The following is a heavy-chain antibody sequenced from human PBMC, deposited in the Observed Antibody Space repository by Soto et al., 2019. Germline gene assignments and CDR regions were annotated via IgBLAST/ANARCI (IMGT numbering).Heavy chain of an antibody. CDR3: ARGQAPYRGYDGYYYYGMEV. Sequence: QVRLVQSGAEVKKPGASVKVSCKASGYTFTSYDINWLRQAPGQGLEWMGWMNPNSGNTGYAQKFQGRVTMTTNISIGTAYMELSSVRSQDTGVYYCARGQAPYRGYDGYYYYGMEVWGQGTTVTVSS. CDR1: GYTFTSYD. CDR2: MNPNSGNT. J-gene: IGHJ6*02. D-gene: IGHD5-12*01. V-gene: IGHV1-8*01.